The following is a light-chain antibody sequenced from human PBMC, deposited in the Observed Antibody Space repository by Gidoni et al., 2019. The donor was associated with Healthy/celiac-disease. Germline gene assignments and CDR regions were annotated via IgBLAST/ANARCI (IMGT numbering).Light chain of an antibody. Sequence: QSVLTHPPSASGTPGQRVTISCSGRSSNIGSNTLNWYQQPPGTAPKPLIYSNNQRPSGVPDRFSGSKSGTSASLAISGLQSEDEADYYCAAWDDSLNGRVFGGGTKLTVL. CDR3: AAWDDSLNGRV. V-gene: IGLV1-44*01. J-gene: IGLJ3*02. CDR1: SSNIGSNT. CDR2: SNN.